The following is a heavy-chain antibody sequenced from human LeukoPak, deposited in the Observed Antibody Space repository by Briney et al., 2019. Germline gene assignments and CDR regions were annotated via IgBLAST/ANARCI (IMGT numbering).Heavy chain of an antibody. Sequence: GGSLRLSCAASGFDFNNAWMNWVRQAPGKGLEWVAFIRYDGSNKYYADSVKGRFTISRDNSKNTLYLQMNSLRAEDTAVYYCAKDSLAAAGRNAFDIWGQGTMVTVSS. CDR2: IRYDGSNK. D-gene: IGHD6-13*01. J-gene: IGHJ3*02. V-gene: IGHV3-30*02. CDR3: AKDSLAAAGRNAFDI. CDR1: GFDFNNAW.